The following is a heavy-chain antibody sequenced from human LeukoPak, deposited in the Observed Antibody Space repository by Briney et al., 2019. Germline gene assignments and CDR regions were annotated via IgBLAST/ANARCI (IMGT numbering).Heavy chain of an antibody. CDR3: ARDPHTIFGVVTPDAFDI. CDR1: GFTFSSYA. Sequence: GWSLRLSCAASGFTFSSYAMHWARQAPGKGLEWVAVISYDGSNKYYADSVKGRFTISRDNSKNTLYLQMNSLRAEDTAVYYCARDPHTIFGVVTPDAFDIWGQGTMVTVSS. J-gene: IGHJ3*02. D-gene: IGHD3-3*01. V-gene: IGHV3-30-3*01. CDR2: ISYDGSNK.